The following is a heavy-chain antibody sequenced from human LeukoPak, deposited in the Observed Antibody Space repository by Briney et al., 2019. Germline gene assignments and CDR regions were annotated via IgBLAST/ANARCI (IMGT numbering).Heavy chain of an antibody. CDR1: GFTFDDYG. D-gene: IGHD6-6*01. V-gene: IGHV3-20*04. Sequence: GSLRLSCAASGFTFDDYGMSWVRQAPGKGLEWVSGINWNGGSTGYADSVKGRFTISRDNAKNSLYLQMNSLRAEDAALYYCARAGAARHYYYYYMDVWGKGTTVTVSS. CDR2: INWNGGST. CDR3: ARAGAARHYYYYYMDV. J-gene: IGHJ6*03.